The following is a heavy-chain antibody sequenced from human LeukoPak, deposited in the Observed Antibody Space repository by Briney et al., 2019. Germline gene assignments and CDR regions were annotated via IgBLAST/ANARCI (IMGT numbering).Heavy chain of an antibody. V-gene: IGHV3-72*01. J-gene: IGHJ4*02. CDR2: TRNKANSYTT. CDR3: ARPSDLKNPYFDY. Sequence: PGGSLRLSCAASGFTFSDHYMDWVRQAPGKGLEWVGRTRNKANSYTTEYAASVKGRFTISRDDSKNSLYLQMNSLKTEDTAVYYCARPSDLKNPYFDYWGQGTLVTVSS. CDR1: GFTFSDHY.